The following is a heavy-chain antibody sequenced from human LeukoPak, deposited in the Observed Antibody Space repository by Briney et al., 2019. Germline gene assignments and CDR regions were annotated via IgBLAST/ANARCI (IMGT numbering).Heavy chain of an antibody. J-gene: IGHJ6*03. CDR3: ARDFSSSSTVYYYYYMDV. CDR2: ISYSGTT. D-gene: IGHD6-6*01. CDR1: GGPISSRPYY. Sequence: PSETLSLTCSVSGGPISSRPYYGGWVRQPPGKGLEWIGTISYSGTTYYSPSLKSRVTISLDTSKNQFSLKLNSVTAADTAIYYCARDFSSSSTVYYYYYMDVWGKGTTVTVSS. V-gene: IGHV4-39*07.